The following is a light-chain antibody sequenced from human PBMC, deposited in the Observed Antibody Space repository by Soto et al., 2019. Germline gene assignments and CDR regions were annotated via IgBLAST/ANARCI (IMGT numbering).Light chain of an antibody. CDR2: WAS. J-gene: IGKJ2*01. CDR3: QQYYSPPYT. Sequence: DIVMTQSPDSLAVSLGERATINCKSSQSVLYSSNNKNYLAWYQQKPGQPPKLLIYWASTRESGVPDRFSASGSGTDFTLTIRSLQAEDVAVYYCQQYYSPPYTFGQGTKLEIK. V-gene: IGKV4-1*01. CDR1: QSVLYSSNNKNY.